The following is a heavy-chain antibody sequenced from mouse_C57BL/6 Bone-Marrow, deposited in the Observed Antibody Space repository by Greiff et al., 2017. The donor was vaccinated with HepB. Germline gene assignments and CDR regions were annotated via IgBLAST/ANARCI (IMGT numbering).Heavy chain of an antibody. CDR2: ISSGSSTI. V-gene: IGHV5-17*01. D-gene: IGHD2-2*01. CDR3: ARPLGLRRYYAMDY. J-gene: IGHJ4*01. CDR1: GFTFSDYG. Sequence: EVQLVESGGGLVKPGGSLKLSCAASGFTFSDYGMHWVRQAPEKGLEWVAYISSGSSTIYYADTVKGRFTISRDNAKNTLFLQMTSLRSEDTAMYYCARPLGLRRYYAMDYWGQGTSVTVSS.